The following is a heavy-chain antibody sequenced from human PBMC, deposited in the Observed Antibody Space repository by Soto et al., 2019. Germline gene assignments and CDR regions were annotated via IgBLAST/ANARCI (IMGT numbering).Heavy chain of an antibody. CDR2: IIIAGGGT. V-gene: IGHV1-58*01. CDR3: AAELYSGGRCCSFDI. D-gene: IGHD2-15*01. CDR1: GIIFSNSV. J-gene: IGHJ3*02. Sequence: QMQVVQSGPEVKKPGTSVTVSCKTSGIIFSNSVVQWVRQARGQRLEWLGYIIIAGGGTKYSQNLQGKITITRDMSTSTAYMELSSLRSEDTAIYYCAAELYSGGRCCSFDIWGQGTMITVSS.